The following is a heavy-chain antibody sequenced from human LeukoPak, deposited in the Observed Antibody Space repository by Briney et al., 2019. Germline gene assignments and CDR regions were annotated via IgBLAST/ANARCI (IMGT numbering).Heavy chain of an antibody. Sequence: GGSLRLSCAASGFTFSSYAMHWVRQAPGKGLEWVAVISYDGSNKYYADSVKGRFTISRDNSKNTLYLQMNSLRAEDTAVYYCVRDPYYYGSGSYYSRPGRGSYFDYWGQGTLVTVSS. J-gene: IGHJ4*02. V-gene: IGHV3-30-3*01. D-gene: IGHD3-10*01. CDR2: ISYDGSNK. CDR3: VRDPYYYGSGSYYSRPGRGSYFDY. CDR1: GFTFSSYA.